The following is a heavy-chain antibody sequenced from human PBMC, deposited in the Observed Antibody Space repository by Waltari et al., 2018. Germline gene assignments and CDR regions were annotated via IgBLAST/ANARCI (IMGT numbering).Heavy chain of an antibody. CDR3: ARGGITIFGVGLVFDY. J-gene: IGHJ4*02. CDR2: IYSGGST. D-gene: IGHD3-3*01. CDR1: RFTGSSNY. Sequence: EVQLVESGGGLIQPGGSLRLSCAAPRFTGSSNYISRARQATRKGLEWVSVIYSGGSTYYADSVKGLFTISRDNSKNTLYLQMNSLRAEDTAVYYCARGGITIFGVGLVFDYWGQGTLVTVSS. V-gene: IGHV3-53*01.